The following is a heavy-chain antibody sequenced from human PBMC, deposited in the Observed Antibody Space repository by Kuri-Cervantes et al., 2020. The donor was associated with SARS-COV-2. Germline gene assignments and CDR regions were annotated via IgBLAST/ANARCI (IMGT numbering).Heavy chain of an antibody. CDR2: IIPIFGTA. Sequence: SVKVSCKASGGTFSSYAISWVRQAPGQGLEWMGGIIPIFGTANYAQKFQGRVTITADESTSTAYVELSSLRSEDTAVYYCARERQQYYYYGMDVWGQGTTVTVSS. V-gene: IGHV1-69*13. CDR3: ARERQQYYYYGMDV. CDR1: GGTFSSYA. D-gene: IGHD6-13*01. J-gene: IGHJ6*02.